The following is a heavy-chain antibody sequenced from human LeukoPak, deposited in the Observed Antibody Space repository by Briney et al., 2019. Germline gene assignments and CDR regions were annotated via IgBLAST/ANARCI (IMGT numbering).Heavy chain of an antibody. Sequence: GGSLRLSCTASGFTFSSYAMHWVRQAPGKGLEYVSAISSNGGSTYYANSVKGRFTISRDNSKNTLYLQMGSLRAEDMAVYYCARARVDTAMVTYFDYWGQGTLVTVSS. V-gene: IGHV3-64*01. D-gene: IGHD5-18*01. CDR2: ISSNGGST. CDR1: GFTFSSYA. CDR3: ARARVDTAMVTYFDY. J-gene: IGHJ4*02.